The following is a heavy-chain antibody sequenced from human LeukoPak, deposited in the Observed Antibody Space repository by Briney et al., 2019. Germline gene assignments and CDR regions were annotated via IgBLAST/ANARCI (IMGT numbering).Heavy chain of an antibody. CDR1: GYTFTSYG. CDR2: ISAYNGNT. CDR3: ARDIVVVPAAWEYFDY. V-gene: IGHV1-18*01. Sequence: SVKVSCKASGYTFTSYGISWVRQAPGQGLEWMGWISAYNGNTNYAQKLQGRVTMTTDTSTSTAYMELRSLRSNDTAVYYCARDIVVVPAAWEYFDYWGQGTLVTVSS. D-gene: IGHD2-2*01. J-gene: IGHJ4*02.